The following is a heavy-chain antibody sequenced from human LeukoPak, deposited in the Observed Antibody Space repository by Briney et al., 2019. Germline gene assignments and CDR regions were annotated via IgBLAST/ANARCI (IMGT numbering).Heavy chain of an antibody. D-gene: IGHD3-9*01. Sequence: GRSLRLSCAASGFTFSSYGMHWVRQAPGKGLEWVSVIYRDGSSYYAESVKGRFTISRDNSKNTLYIQMNSLRAEDTAVYYCARSFYDILIGYYQYFDYWGQGTLVTVSS. CDR1: GFTFSSYG. CDR3: ARSFYDILIGYYQYFDY. V-gene: IGHV3-66*01. J-gene: IGHJ4*02. CDR2: IYRDGSS.